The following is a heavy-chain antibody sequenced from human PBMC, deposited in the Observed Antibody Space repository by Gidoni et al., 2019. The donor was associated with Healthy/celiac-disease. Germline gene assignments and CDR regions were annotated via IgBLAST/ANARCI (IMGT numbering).Heavy chain of an antibody. CDR1: GFTFSSYS. V-gene: IGHV3-21*01. Sequence: EVQLVESGGGLVKPGGSLRLSCAASGFTFSSYSMNWVRQAPGKGLECVSSISSSSSYIYYADSVKGRFTISRDNAKNSLYLQRNSLRAEDTAVYYCASSTSCSSTSCYGGLLDYWGQGTLVTVSS. CDR2: ISSSSSYI. J-gene: IGHJ4*02. D-gene: IGHD2-2*01. CDR3: ASSTSCSSTSCYGGLLDY.